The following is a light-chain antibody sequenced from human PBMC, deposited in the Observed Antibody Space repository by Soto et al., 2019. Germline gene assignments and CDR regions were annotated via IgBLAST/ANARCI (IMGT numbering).Light chain of an antibody. CDR3: QSYKDWPFA. J-gene: IGKJ2*01. CDR1: ESLSTF. Sequence: EIVLTQSPGTLSVSPGERVTLSCRASESLSTFLAWYQQKPGQAPRLLIYGASTKANGIPGRFSGSGSATDFTLTISRLQSEDSAVYYCQSYKDWPFAFGQGTKLEI. V-gene: IGKV3-15*01. CDR2: GAS.